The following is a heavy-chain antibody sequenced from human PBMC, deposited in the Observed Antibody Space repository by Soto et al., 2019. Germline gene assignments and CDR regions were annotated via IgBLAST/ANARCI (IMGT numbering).Heavy chain of an antibody. D-gene: IGHD2-15*01. Sequence: QVQLQQWGAGLLKPSETLSLTCAVYGGSFSGYYWSWIRQPPGKGLEWIGEINHSGSTNYNPSLKSRGTISVDTSKNQFSLKLSSVTAADTAVYYCARMGNGVVVAATSVDTAEALIDYWGQGTLVTVSS. J-gene: IGHJ4*02. V-gene: IGHV4-34*01. CDR2: INHSGST. CDR3: ARMGNGVVVAATSVDTAEALIDY. CDR1: GGSFSGYY.